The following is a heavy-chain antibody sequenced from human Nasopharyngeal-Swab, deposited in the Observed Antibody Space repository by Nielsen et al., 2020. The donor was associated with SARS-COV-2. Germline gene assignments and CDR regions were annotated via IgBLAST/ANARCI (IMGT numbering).Heavy chain of an antibody. J-gene: IGHJ1*01. V-gene: IGHV3-53*01. Sequence: WIRQPPGKGLEWVSVIYSGGSTYYADSVKGRFTISRDNSKNTLYLQMNSLRAEDTAVYYCARAYQHWVQGTLVTVSS. CDR3: ARAYQH. CDR2: IYSGGST.